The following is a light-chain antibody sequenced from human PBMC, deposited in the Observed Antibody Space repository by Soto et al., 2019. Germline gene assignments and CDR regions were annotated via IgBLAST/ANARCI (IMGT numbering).Light chain of an antibody. CDR3: QQYSQWPLT. CDR1: QSVGSN. V-gene: IGKV3-15*01. J-gene: IGKJ4*01. CDR2: GAS. Sequence: EMVMTQSPATLYVSPGESATLSCRASQSVGSNLAWYQQKPGQAPRLLIYGASTRATGTPTRFSGSGSGTDFTLSISSLQSEDFAVYYCQQYSQWPLTFGGGTKVDIK.